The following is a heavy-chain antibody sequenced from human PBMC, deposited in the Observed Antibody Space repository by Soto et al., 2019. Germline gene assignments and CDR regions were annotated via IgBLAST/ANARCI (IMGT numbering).Heavy chain of an antibody. V-gene: IGHV4-34*01. J-gene: IGHJ4*02. CDR2: INHSGST. D-gene: IGHD5-12*01. Sequence: TSETLSLTCAVYGGSFSGFYWSWIRQPPGKGLEWIGEINHSGSTYYNPSLKSRATISVDTSKNQFTLKMTSVTAADTAVYYCARGVGYSGNVGYFDSWGQGTLVTVSS. CDR3: ARGVGYSGNVGYFDS. CDR1: GGSFSGFY.